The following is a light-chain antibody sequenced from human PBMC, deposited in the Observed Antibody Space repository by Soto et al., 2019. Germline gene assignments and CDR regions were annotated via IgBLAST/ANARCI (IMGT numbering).Light chain of an antibody. V-gene: IGKV1-17*01. CDR3: VQHKAYPIT. Sequence: DIQMTQSPSSLSASVGDRVIITCRASQGIRDDLGWYQQKPGKAPKLLLSSAATLQSGVPSRFSGSGSGTEFTLTISSLQPEDFATYYCVQHKAYPITSGGGTKVEI. CDR2: SAA. J-gene: IGKJ4*01. CDR1: QGIRDD.